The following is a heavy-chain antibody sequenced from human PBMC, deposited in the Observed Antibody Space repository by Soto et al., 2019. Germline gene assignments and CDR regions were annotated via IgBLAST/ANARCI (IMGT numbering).Heavy chain of an antibody. CDR1: GGSFSGYY. CDR2: INHSGST. V-gene: IGHV4-34*01. CDR3: ARGLSPTIFGAVPTPKWVET. Sequence: SETLSLTCAVYGGSFSGYYWSWIRQAPGKGLEWIGEINHSGSTNYNPSLKSRVTISVDTSKNQFSLKLNSVTAADTAVFYCARGLSPTIFGAVPTPKWVETWGQRTLVT. J-gene: IGHJ5*02. D-gene: IGHD3-3*01.